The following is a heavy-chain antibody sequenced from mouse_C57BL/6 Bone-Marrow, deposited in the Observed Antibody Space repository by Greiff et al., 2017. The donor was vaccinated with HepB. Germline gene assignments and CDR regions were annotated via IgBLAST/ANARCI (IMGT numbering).Heavy chain of an antibody. CDR2: ISYSGST. CDR1: GYSITSGYD. V-gene: IGHV3-1*01. Sequence: ESGPGMVKPSQSLSLTCTVTGYSITSGYDWHWIRHFPGNKLEWMGYISYSGSTNYNPSLKSRISITHDTSKNHFFLKLNSVTTEDTATYYCARGVVATPFAYWGQGTLVTVSA. CDR3: ARGVVATPFAY. D-gene: IGHD1-1*02. J-gene: IGHJ3*01.